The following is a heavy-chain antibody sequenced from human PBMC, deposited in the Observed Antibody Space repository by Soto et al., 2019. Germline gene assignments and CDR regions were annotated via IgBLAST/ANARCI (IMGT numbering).Heavy chain of an antibody. Sequence: PSETLSLTCAVSGGSISSGGYSWSWIRQPPGKGLEWIGYIYHSGSTYYNPSLKSRVTISVDRSKNQFSLKLSSVTAADTAVYYCARGSMTRPFDYWGQGTLVTSPQ. CDR3: ARGSMTRPFDY. CDR1: GGSISSGGYS. CDR2: IYHSGST. J-gene: IGHJ4*02. D-gene: IGHD3-22*01. V-gene: IGHV4-30-2*01.